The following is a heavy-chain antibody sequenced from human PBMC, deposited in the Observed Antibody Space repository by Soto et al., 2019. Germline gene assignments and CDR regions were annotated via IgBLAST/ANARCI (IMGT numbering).Heavy chain of an antibody. D-gene: IGHD6-13*01. CDR2: IDPSDSYT. CDR1: GYSFTSYW. CDR3: ARASIAAAATGY. V-gene: IGHV5-10-1*01. Sequence: PGESLKISCTGSGYSFTSYWISWVRQMPGKGLEWMGRIDPSDSYTNYSPSFQGHVTISADKSISTAYLQWSSLKASDTAMYYCARASIAAAATGYWGQGTLVTVSS. J-gene: IGHJ4*02.